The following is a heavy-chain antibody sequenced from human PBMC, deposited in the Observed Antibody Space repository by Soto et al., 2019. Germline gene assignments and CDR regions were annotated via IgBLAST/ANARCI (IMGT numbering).Heavy chain of an antibody. CDR3: ARDVRGMYSGIAAPRDSYYYYYYGMDV. D-gene: IGHD6-13*01. CDR2: IYPGDSDT. V-gene: IGHV5-51*01. Sequence: GESLKISCKGSGYSFTSYWIGWVRQMPGKGLEWMGIIYPGDSDTRYSPSFQGQVTISADKSISTAYLQWSSLKASDTAMYYCARDVRGMYSGIAAPRDSYYYYYYGMDVWGQGTTVTVSS. J-gene: IGHJ6*02. CDR1: GYSFTSYW.